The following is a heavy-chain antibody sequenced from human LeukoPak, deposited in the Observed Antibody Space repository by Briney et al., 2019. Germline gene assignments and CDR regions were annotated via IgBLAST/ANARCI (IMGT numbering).Heavy chain of an antibody. J-gene: IGHJ4*02. CDR3: AKGYWLRFYFDA. Sequence: GGSLRLSCAASGFTFSSYAMSWVRQAPGKGLEWVSAISGPGVTTYYTDSVRGRFTITRDNSGNTLYLEMNSLRVEDTAVYYCAKGYWLRFYFDAWGQGTLVTVSS. V-gene: IGHV3-23*01. D-gene: IGHD5-12*01. CDR2: ISGPGVTT. CDR1: GFTFSSYA.